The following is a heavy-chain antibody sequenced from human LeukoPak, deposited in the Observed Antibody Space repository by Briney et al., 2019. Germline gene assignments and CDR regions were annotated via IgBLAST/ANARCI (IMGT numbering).Heavy chain of an antibody. CDR1: GGSISSYY. CDR2: IYYSGST. D-gene: IGHD5-12*01. CDR3: ARHRGEATIYTDAFDI. J-gene: IGHJ3*02. Sequence: ASETLSLTCTVSGGSISSYYWSWIRQPPGKGLEWIGYIYYSGSTNYNPSLKSRVTISVDTSKNQFSLKLSSVTAADTAVYYCARHRGEATIYTDAFDIWGQGTMVTVSS. V-gene: IGHV4-59*01.